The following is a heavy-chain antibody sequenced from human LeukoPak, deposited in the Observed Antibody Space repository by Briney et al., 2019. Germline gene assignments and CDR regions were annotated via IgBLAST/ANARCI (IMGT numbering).Heavy chain of an antibody. CDR2: INSDGRRT. Sequence: GGSLRLSCAASGFTLSSYWIHWARQAPGKGLVWVSRINSDGRRTTYADSVKGRFTISRDNAKNTLYLQMNSLRTEDTAVYYCAKTTGRADYSSDGGYYGLDVWGQGTTVTVSS. D-gene: IGHD4-11*01. J-gene: IGHJ6*02. CDR1: GFTLSSYW. V-gene: IGHV3-74*01. CDR3: AKTTGRADYSSDGGYYGLDV.